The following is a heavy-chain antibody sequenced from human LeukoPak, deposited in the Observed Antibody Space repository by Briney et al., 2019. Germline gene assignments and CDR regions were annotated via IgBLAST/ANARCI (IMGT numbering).Heavy chain of an antibody. V-gene: IGHV1-24*01. CDR3: ATQTIFGVVISGYGMDV. J-gene: IGHJ6*02. CDR1: GYTLTELS. D-gene: IGHD3-3*01. Sequence: GASVKVSCKVSGYTLTELSMHWVRQAPGKRLEWMGGFDPEDGETIYAQKFRGRVTMTEDTSTDTAYMELSSLRSEDTAVYYCATQTIFGVVISGYGMDVWGQGTTVTVSS. CDR2: FDPEDGET.